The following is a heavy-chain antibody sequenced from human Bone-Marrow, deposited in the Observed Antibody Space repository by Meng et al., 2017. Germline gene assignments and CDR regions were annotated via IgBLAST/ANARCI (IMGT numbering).Heavy chain of an antibody. CDR2: IYSGGST. J-gene: IGHJ5*02. V-gene: IGHV3-66*02. Sequence: GESLKISCAASGFTVSSNYMSWVRQAPGKGLEWVSVIYSGGSTYYADSVKGRFTISRDNSKNTLYLQMNSLRAEDTAVYYCARVTGPSWFDPWGQGTRVTVSS. D-gene: IGHD1-20*01. CDR3: ARVTGPSWFDP. CDR1: GFTVSSNY.